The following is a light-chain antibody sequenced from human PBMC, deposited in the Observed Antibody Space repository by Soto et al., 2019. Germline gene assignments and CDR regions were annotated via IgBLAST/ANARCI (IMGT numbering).Light chain of an antibody. CDR1: QSVSSN. CDR3: QHYYTWPPYT. Sequence: EIVMTQSPATLSVSPGERATLSCRASQSVSSNLAWYQQKPGQAPRLLIYGASTRATGIPARFSGSGSGTDFTLTISSMQSEDFAVYYCQHYYTWPPYTFGQGTKLEIK. J-gene: IGKJ2*01. CDR2: GAS. V-gene: IGKV3-15*01.